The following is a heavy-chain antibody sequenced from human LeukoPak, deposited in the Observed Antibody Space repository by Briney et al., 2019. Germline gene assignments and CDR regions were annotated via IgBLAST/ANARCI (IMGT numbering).Heavy chain of an antibody. D-gene: IGHD1-26*01. CDR1: DASISGYY. Sequence: SETLSLTCTVSDASISGYYWSWIRQPPGKGLEWIGSIHFSGSTNYNPSLRSPVTISVDTSKNQLSMKLSSVTAADTAVYYCARDLGGIYFDYWGQGTLVTVSS. J-gene: IGHJ4*02. CDR3: ARDLGGIYFDY. V-gene: IGHV4-59*01. CDR2: IHFSGST.